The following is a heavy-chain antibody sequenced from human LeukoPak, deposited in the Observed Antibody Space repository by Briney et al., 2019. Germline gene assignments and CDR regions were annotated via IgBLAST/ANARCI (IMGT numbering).Heavy chain of an antibody. D-gene: IGHD6-13*01. J-gene: IGHJ4*02. V-gene: IGHV1-69*02. CDR3: ARGAAAGTGNY. CDR1: GGTFSSYT. Sequence: SVKVSCKASGGTFSSYTISWVRQAPGQGLEWMGRIIPILGIANYAQKFQGRVTITADKSTSTAYMELSSPRSEDTAVYYCARGAAAGTGNYWGQGTLVTVSS. CDR2: IIPILGIA.